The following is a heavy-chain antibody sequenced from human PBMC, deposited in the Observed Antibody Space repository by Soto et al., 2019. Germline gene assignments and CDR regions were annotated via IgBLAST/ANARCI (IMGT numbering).Heavy chain of an antibody. CDR1: GFTFSNYW. J-gene: IGHJ4*02. V-gene: IGHV3-7*04. Sequence: PGGSLRLSCAASGFTFSNYWMYWVRQAPGKGLEWVATITQVGSDKYYVDSVKGRFTISRDNSKNSLYLQMNSLRAEDTAVYSCARVAAAGRGTDYWGQGTLVTVSS. CDR3: ARVAAAGRGTDY. CDR2: ITQVGSDK. D-gene: IGHD6-13*01.